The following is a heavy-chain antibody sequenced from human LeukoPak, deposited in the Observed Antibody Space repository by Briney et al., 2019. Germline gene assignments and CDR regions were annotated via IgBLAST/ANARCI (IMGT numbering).Heavy chain of an antibody. J-gene: IGHJ4*02. Sequence: PGGSLRLSCAASGFTFSNYWMDWVRQAPGKGLVWVSRINTDGSRTTYADSVKGRFTISRDNAKNTLYLQMNSLRADDTAVYFCVRGLGGSYPFDCWGQGALVTVSS. CDR1: GFTFSNYW. CDR2: INTDGSRT. D-gene: IGHD3-16*02. CDR3: VRGLGGSYPFDC. V-gene: IGHV3-74*01.